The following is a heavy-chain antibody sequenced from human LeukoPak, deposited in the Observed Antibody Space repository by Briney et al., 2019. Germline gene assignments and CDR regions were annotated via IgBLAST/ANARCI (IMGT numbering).Heavy chain of an antibody. CDR2: ISGSGGST. Sequence: GGSLRLSCAASGFTFSSSAMTWVRQAPGKGLEWVSAISGSGGSTYYADSVKGRFTISRDNSKNTLYLQMNSLRAEDTAVYYCAKDSTYMAVAGVLDYWGQGTLVTVTS. J-gene: IGHJ4*02. V-gene: IGHV3-23*01. D-gene: IGHD6-19*01. CDR3: AKDSTYMAVAGVLDY. CDR1: GFTFSSSA.